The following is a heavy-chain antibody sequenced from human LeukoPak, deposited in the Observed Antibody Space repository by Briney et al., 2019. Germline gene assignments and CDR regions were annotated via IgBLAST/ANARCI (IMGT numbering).Heavy chain of an antibody. Sequence: ASVNVSCKSSVYTFTSYAMNWVRQAPGQGLDWMGRINTNTGNPTYAQGFTGRFVFSLDTSVSTAYLQISSLKAEDTAVYYCARALPYYYDSSGYPGYWGQGTLVTVSS. D-gene: IGHD3-22*01. J-gene: IGHJ4*02. V-gene: IGHV7-4-1*02. CDR3: ARALPYYYDSSGYPGY. CDR2: INTNTGNP. CDR1: VYTFTSYA.